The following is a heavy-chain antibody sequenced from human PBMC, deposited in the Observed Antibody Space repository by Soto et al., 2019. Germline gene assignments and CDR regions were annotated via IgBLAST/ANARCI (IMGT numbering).Heavy chain of an antibody. CDR2: INAGNGNT. CDR3: ASNKRVIRGIIMWGLAY. Sequence: ASVKGPCKASGFTFTSYAMHWVRQAPGQRLEWMGWINAGNGNTKYSQKFQGRVTITRDTSASTAYMELNSLRAEDTAVYYCASNKRVIRGIIMWGLAYWGQGTQVTVSS. CDR1: GFTFTSYA. D-gene: IGHD3-10*01. J-gene: IGHJ4*02. V-gene: IGHV1-3*01.